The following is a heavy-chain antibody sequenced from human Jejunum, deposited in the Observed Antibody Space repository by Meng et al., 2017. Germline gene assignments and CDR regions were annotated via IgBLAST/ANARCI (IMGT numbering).Heavy chain of an antibody. Sequence: QGQLQGSGPGLVRRSETLSRICSGSGCSVSSAGYQWSWIRQPPGKGLEWIGYASTNDNPSLKSRVTISVDTSKNQFALRLTSVTAADTAVYYCARDHMGSLDYWGQGILVTVSS. CDR3: ARDHMGSLDY. CDR2: AST. CDR1: GCSVSSAGYQ. D-gene: IGHD1-26*01. J-gene: IGHJ4*02. V-gene: IGHV4-61*08.